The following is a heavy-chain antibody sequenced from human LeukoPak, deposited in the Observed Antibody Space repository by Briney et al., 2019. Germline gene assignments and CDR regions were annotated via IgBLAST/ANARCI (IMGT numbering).Heavy chain of an antibody. D-gene: IGHD3-22*01. CDR2: VNPNSGNT. CDR3: ARGNYYDSSGYVFGGFDP. J-gene: IGHJ5*02. Sequence: ASVKVSCKASGYTFTSYDINWVRQATGQGPEWMGWVNPNSGNTGYAQKFQGRVTMTRNTSISTAYMELSSLRSEDTAVYYCARGNYYDSSGYVFGGFDPWGQGTLVTVSS. V-gene: IGHV1-8*01. CDR1: GYTFTSYD.